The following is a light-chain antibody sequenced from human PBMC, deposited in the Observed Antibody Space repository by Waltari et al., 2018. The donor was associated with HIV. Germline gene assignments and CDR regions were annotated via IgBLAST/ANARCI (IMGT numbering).Light chain of an antibody. Sequence: EIVMTQSPLSLPVTPGEPASISCRSSQSLLNSNGYNYLDWDVQKPGPSPQLLIYLGSDRASGVPDRFSVSGSGTEFTLRISRVEAEDVGVYYCMQALQTPFTFGPGTKLDIK. V-gene: IGKV2-28*01. CDR2: LGS. CDR3: MQALQTPFT. CDR1: QSLLNSNGYNY. J-gene: IGKJ3*01.